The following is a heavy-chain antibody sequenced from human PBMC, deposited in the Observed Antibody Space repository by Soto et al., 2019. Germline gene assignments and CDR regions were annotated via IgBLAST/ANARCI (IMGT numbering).Heavy chain of an antibody. V-gene: IGHV4-59*01. CDR1: XXXXXXXX. Sequence: QVQLHESGPGLVKPSETLSLTCTVSXXXXXXXXXXXXXXXXXXGXEWIGYIYYSGSTSYNPSLKSRVTISVDTSKNQFXXXXXSXXXXXXXXXXXXXXXXXXXXXXXXXXXXGQGTTVTVSS. J-gene: IGHJ6*02. CDR2: IYYSGST. CDR3: XXXXXXXXXXXXXXXX.